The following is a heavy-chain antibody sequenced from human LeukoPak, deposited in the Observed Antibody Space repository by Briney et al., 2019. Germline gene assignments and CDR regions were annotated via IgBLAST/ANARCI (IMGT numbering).Heavy chain of an antibody. V-gene: IGHV1-24*01. CDR1: GYTLTELS. Sequence: ASVKVSCKVSGYTLTELSMHWVRQAPGKGLEWMGGFDPEDGETIYAQKFQGRVTVTEDTSTDTAYMELSSLRSEDTAVYYCATDRMGRGWYFDLWGRGTLVTVSS. CDR2: FDPEDGET. D-gene: IGHD5-24*01. J-gene: IGHJ2*01. CDR3: ATDRMGRGWYFDL.